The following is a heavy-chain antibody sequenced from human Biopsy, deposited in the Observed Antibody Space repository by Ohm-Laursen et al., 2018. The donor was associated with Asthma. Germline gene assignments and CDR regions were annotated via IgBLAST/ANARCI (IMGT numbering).Heavy chain of an antibody. CDR1: GGTFNTYV. J-gene: IGHJ4*02. Sequence: SVKVSCKSLGGTFNTYVIGWVRQAPGKGLEWMGGINSVFGTTTYPQKFQARVTITADDSPSTVYMELSSLRSEETAVYYCARKAGSCISRTCYSLDFWGQGTLVTVSS. D-gene: IGHD2-2*01. CDR2: INSVFGTT. V-gene: IGHV1-69*13. CDR3: ARKAGSCISRTCYSLDF.